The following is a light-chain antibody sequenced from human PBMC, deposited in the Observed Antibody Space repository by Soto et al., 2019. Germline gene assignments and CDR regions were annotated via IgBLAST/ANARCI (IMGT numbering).Light chain of an antibody. J-gene: IGKJ1*01. CDR3: QQYNNWPET. Sequence: EIVLTQSPGTLSLSPGERATLSCRASQTLSSSYLAWYQQKPGQAPRLLVYGASTRATGIPVRFSGSGSGTEFTLTISSLQSEDFAVYYCQQYNNWPETFGQGTKVDI. CDR2: GAS. V-gene: IGKV3-15*01. CDR1: QTLSSSY.